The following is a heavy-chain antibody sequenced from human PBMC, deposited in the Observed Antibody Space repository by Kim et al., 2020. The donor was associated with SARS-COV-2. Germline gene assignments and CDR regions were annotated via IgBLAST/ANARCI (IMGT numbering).Heavy chain of an antibody. D-gene: IGHD4-17*01. J-gene: IGHJ4*02. Sequence: YAQKFQGRVTITADKSTSTAYMELSNRRSEDTAVYYCARGGFGDYSRSDYWGQGTLVTVSS. CDR3: ARGGFGDYSRSDY. V-gene: IGHV1-69*02.